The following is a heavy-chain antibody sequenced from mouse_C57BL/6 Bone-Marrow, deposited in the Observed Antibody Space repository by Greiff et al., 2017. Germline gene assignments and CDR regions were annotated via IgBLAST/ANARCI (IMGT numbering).Heavy chain of an antibody. D-gene: IGHD3-2*02. CDR1: GYTFTSYG. V-gene: IGHV1-81*01. CDR2: IYPRSGNT. J-gene: IGHJ3*01. Sequence: VQLQQSGAELARPGASVKLSCKASGYTFTSYGISWVKQRTGQGLEWIGEIYPRSGNTYYNEKFKGKATLTADKSSSTAYMELRILTSEDAAVYFCARGSPCYSPFAYWGQGTLVTVSA. CDR3: ARGSPCYSPFAY.